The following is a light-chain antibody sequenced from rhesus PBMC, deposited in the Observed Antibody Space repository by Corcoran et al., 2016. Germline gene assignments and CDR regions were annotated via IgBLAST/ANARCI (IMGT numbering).Light chain of an antibody. CDR2: YAS. CDR1: QGISNY. Sequence: DIQMTQSPSSLSASVGDTVTITCRASQGISNYLAWYPQKPGKAPKPLIYYASNLESGVQSRFSVSGYVTDCTLTISSLQPEDFATYYCQQHNSYPFTFGPGTKLDIK. V-gene: IGKV1S16*01. J-gene: IGKJ3*01. CDR3: QQHNSYPFT.